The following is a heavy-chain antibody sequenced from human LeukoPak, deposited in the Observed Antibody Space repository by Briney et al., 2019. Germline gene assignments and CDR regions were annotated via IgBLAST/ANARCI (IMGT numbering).Heavy chain of an antibody. V-gene: IGHV4-59*12. J-gene: IGHJ3*02. D-gene: IGHD2-2*01. CDR3: ARDLLIASSQGFAFDI. Sequence: SETLSLTCTVSGGSISSYHWGWIRQPPGKGLEWIGYIYYSGSTNYNPSLRSRVTISVDTSKNQFSLKLSSVTAADTAVYYCARDLLIASSQGFAFDIWGQGTMVTVSS. CDR1: GGSISSYH. CDR2: IYYSGST.